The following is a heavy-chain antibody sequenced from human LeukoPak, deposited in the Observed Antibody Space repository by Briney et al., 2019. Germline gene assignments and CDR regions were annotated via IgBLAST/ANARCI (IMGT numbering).Heavy chain of an antibody. CDR2: INHSGST. V-gene: IGHV4-34*01. J-gene: IGHJ4*02. Sequence: SETLSLTCAVYGASFSGYYWSWVRQPPGKGLEWIGEINHSGSTNYNPSLKSRVTISVDTSKNQFSLKLSSVTAADTAVYYCARGVVSFDYWGQGTLVTVSS. CDR1: GASFSGYY. CDR3: ARGVVSFDY. D-gene: IGHD2-15*01.